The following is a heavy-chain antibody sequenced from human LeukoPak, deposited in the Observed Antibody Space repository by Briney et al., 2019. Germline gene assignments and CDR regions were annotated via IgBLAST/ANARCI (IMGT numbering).Heavy chain of an antibody. CDR1: GGSFSGYY. Sequence: HSETLSLTCAVYGGSFSGYYWSSIRQPPGKGLEWIGEINHSGSTHYSPSLKSRVTISVDTSKNQFSLKLSSVTAADTAVYYCARVDEYSSSSGYYYYYMDVWGKGTTVTVSS. D-gene: IGHD6-6*01. V-gene: IGHV4-34*01. CDR3: ARVDEYSSSSGYYYYYMDV. J-gene: IGHJ6*03. CDR2: INHSGST.